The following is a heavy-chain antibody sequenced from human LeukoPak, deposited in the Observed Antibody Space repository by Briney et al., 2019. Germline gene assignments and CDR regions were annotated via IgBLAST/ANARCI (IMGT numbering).Heavy chain of an antibody. Sequence: GGSLRLSCAASGFTFRSYWMHWVRHAPGNGLMRVSRINSDGTSTNYADSVKGRFTISRDNAKNTLYLQMNSLRAEDTAVYYCARDAGTWYSLIDYWGQGTLVTVSS. V-gene: IGHV3-74*01. J-gene: IGHJ4*02. D-gene: IGHD2-21*02. CDR3: ARDAGTWYSLIDY. CDR2: INSDGTST. CDR1: GFTFRSYW.